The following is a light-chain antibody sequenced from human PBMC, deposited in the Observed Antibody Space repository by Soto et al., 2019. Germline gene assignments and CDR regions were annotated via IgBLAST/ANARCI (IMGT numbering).Light chain of an antibody. Sequence: EIVMTQSPATLSVYTGERVTLSCRASQSVSSNLAWYQQKPGQAPRLLIYGASTRATDVPASFSGSGSGTEFTLTISSLQSEDVAVCYWYEYNDWPPIGFGQGTRLEIK. V-gene: IGKV3-15*01. J-gene: IGKJ5*01. CDR3: YEYNDWPPIG. CDR2: GAS. CDR1: QSVSSN.